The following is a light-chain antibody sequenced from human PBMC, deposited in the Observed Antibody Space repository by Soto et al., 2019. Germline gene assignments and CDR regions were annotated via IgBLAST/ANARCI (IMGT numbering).Light chain of an antibody. Sequence: EIGLTQSPATLSLSPGDRATLSCRASQSVSRYLAWYQQKPGQAPRLLIHDTSTRATGVPDTFSGSGSGKWFTLTISSLETEDSVMYYCQQRFSWPPTFGGGTHVEIK. CDR2: DTS. CDR3: QQRFSWPPT. CDR1: QSVSRY. V-gene: IGKV3-11*01. J-gene: IGKJ4*01.